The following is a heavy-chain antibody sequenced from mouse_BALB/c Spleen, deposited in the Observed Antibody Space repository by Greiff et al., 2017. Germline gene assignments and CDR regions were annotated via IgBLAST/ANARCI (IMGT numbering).Heavy chain of an antibody. Sequence: EVMLVESGGGLVQPGGSRKLSCAASGFTFSSFGMHWVRQAPEKGLEWVAYISSGSSTIYYADTVKGRFTISRDNPKNTLFLQMTSLRSEDTAMYYCAREGNYELTTFDYWGQGTTLTVSS. V-gene: IGHV5-17*02. CDR1: GFTFSSFG. J-gene: IGHJ2*01. CDR2: ISSGSSTI. CDR3: AREGNYELTTFDY. D-gene: IGHD2-1*01.